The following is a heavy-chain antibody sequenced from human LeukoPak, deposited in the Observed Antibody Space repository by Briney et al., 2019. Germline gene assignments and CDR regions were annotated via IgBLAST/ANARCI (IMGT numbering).Heavy chain of an antibody. J-gene: IGHJ6*03. V-gene: IGHV4-39*07. CDR1: GGSMSSSSYY. CDR2: IYYSGSS. CDR3: ARTHPDYYYYYMDV. Sequence: NTSETLSLTCTVSGGSMSSSSYYWGWIRQPPGKGLEWIGSIYYSGSSYYNPSLKSRVTISVDTSKNQFSLKLNSVTATDTAVYYCARTHPDYYYYYMDVWGKGTTVAVSS.